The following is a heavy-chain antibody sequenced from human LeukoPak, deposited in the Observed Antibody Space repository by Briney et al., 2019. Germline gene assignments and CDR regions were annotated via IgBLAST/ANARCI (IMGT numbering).Heavy chain of an antibody. D-gene: IGHD6-19*01. CDR2: ISSSSTYI. Sequence: GGSLRLSCAASGFTFSNYWMHWVRQAPGKGLEWVSSISSSSTYIYYADSLKGRFTISRDNAKNSLYLQMNSLRAEDTAVYYCARDVFDSSGWYLGVDYWGQGTLVTVSS. CDR3: ARDVFDSSGWYLGVDY. CDR1: GFTFSNYW. J-gene: IGHJ4*02. V-gene: IGHV3-21*01.